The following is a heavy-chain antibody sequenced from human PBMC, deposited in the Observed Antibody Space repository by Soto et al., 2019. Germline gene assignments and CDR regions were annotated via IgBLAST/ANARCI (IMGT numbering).Heavy chain of an antibody. D-gene: IGHD6-19*01. J-gene: IGHJ4*02. CDR3: AKGGRQWLVTSDFNY. CDR1: GFTFSDYA. V-gene: IGHV3-30*18. CDR2: VSHDGKNT. Sequence: ESGGGVVQPGRSLRLSCAASGFTFSDYAMHWVRQAPGRGLEWVAVVSHDGKNTHYADSVKGRFTISRDSSKNTVSLEMTSLRAEDTAVYYCAKGGRQWLVTSDFNYWGQGALVTVSS.